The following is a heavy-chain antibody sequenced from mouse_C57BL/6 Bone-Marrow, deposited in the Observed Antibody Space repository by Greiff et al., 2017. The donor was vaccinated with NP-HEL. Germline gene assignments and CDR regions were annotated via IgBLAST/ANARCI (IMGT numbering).Heavy chain of an antibody. J-gene: IGHJ3*01. D-gene: IGHD1-1*01. CDR2: IHPNSGST. Sequence: QVQLQQPGAELVKPGASVKLSCKASGYTFTSYWMHWVKQRPGQGLEWIGMIHPNSGSTNYNEKFKSKATLTVDKSSSTAYMQLSSLTSEDSAVYYCARGHGSSRAWFAYWGQGTLVTVSA. V-gene: IGHV1-64*01. CDR1: GYTFTSYW. CDR3: ARGHGSSRAWFAY.